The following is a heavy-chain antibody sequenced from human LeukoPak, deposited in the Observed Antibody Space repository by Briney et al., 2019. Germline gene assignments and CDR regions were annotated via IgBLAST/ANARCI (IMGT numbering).Heavy chain of an antibody. CDR2: ISAYNGNT. Sequence: GASVKVSCNASGYTFTSYGISWVRQAPGQGLEWMGWISAYNGNTNYAQKLQGRVTMTTDTSTSTAYMELRSLRSDDTAMYYCARVLAVAGTNYFDYWGQGTLVTVSS. CDR3: ARVLAVAGTNYFDY. V-gene: IGHV1-18*01. J-gene: IGHJ4*02. D-gene: IGHD6-19*01. CDR1: GYTFTSYG.